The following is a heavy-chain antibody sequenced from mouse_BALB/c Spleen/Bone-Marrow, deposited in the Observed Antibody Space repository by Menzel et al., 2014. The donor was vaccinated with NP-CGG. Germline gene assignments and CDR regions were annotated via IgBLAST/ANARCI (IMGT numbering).Heavy chain of an antibody. V-gene: IGHV14-3*02. CDR1: GFNIKDTY. D-gene: IGHD4-1*01. Sequence: VQLKQSGAGLVSPGASVKLSCTASGFNIKDTYMHLVKQRPEQGLEGIGKIDPANDYTKYDPKFQGTATIAAITSTNTAYLQLRSLTSEDSAVYYRATLAGTFDYGGQGATPAVSS. J-gene: IGHJ2*01. CDR2: IDPANDYT. CDR3: ATLAGTFDY.